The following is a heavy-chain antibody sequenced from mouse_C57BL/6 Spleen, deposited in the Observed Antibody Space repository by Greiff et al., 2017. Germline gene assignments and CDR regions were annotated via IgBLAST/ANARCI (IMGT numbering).Heavy chain of an antibody. D-gene: IGHD3-2*02. J-gene: IGHJ2*01. Sequence: VQLQQSVAELVRPGASVKLSCTASGFTIKNTYMHWVKQRPEQGLEWIGRIDPANGNTKYAPKFPGKATITADTSSNTAYLQLSSLTSEDTAISYWARYGGSSGYYFDYWGQGTTLTVSS. CDR3: ARYGGSSGYYFDY. CDR2: IDPANGNT. V-gene: IGHV14-3*01. CDR1: GFTIKNTY.